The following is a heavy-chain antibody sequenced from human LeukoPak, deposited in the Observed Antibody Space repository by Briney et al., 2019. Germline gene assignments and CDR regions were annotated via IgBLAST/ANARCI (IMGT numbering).Heavy chain of an antibody. CDR1: GYTFTSYG. D-gene: IGHD3-3*01. V-gene: IGHV1-18*01. CDR3: ARDRGGLGLLEWLQQHNYYYYYMDV. CDR2: ISAYNGNT. Sequence: ASVKVSCKASGYTFTSYGISWVRQAPGQGLEWMGWISAYNGNTNYAQKLQGRVTMTTDTSTSTAYMELRSLRSDDTAVYYCARDRGGLGLLEWLQQHNYYYYYMDVWGKGTTVTVSS. J-gene: IGHJ6*03.